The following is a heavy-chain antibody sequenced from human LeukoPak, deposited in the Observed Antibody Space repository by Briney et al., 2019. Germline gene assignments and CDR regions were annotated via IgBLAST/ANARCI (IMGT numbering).Heavy chain of an antibody. CDR3: AKANYRDGYKSFDY. J-gene: IGHJ4*02. D-gene: IGHD5-24*01. CDR1: GLTFSSYG. V-gene: IGHV3-23*01. Sequence: GGSLRLSCAASGLTFSSYGMSWVRQAPGKGLEWVSAISGSGGSTYYADSVKGRFTISRDNSKNTLYLQMNSLRAEDTAVYYCAKANYRDGYKSFDYWGQGTLVTVSS. CDR2: ISGSGGST.